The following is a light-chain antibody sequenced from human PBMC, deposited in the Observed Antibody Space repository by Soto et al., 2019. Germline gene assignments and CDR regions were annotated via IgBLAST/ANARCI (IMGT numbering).Light chain of an antibody. CDR2: DAS. CDR1: QSVSSTY. Sequence: ELVLTQSPGTLSLSPGERATLSCRASQSVSSTYLAWYQQKPGQAPRLLIYDASSRATGIPDRFSGSGSGTDFTLTISGLEPEDFAVYYCLQYGSSPQGTFAQGTKVEIK. J-gene: IGKJ1*01. V-gene: IGKV3-20*01. CDR3: LQYGSSPQGT.